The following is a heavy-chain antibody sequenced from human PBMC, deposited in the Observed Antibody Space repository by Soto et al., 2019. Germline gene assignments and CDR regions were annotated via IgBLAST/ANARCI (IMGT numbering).Heavy chain of an antibody. V-gene: IGHV3-23*01. D-gene: IGHD6-6*01. CDR1: GFTSGTYA. CDR2: ITGSGGTT. J-gene: IGHJ4*02. Sequence: GGSLRLSCAASGFTSGTYAMSWVRQAPGKGLEWVSSITGSGGTTDYADSVKGRFTISRDTSRNTLYLQMSRLSVDDTAIYYCAREYRTSSQFDYWGRGTLVTVSS. CDR3: AREYRTSSQFDY.